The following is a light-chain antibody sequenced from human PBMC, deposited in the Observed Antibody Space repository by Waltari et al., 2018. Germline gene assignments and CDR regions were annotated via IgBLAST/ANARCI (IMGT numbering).Light chain of an antibody. V-gene: IGLV3-25*03. J-gene: IGLJ1*01. CDR2: KDS. CDR3: QSADSSGAYV. CDR1: PLHKQY. Sequence: SYELTQPPSVPVSPGQTARITCSGDPLHKQYGIWYQQKPGHAPVLVIYKDSERPPGIPERFSGSSSGTTVTLTISGVQAEDEADYYCQSADSSGAYVFGSGTKVTVL.